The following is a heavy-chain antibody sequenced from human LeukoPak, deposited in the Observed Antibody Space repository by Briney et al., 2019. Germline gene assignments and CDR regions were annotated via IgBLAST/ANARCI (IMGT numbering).Heavy chain of an antibody. Sequence: AASVKVSCKASGYTFTGYYMHWVRQAPGQGLEWMGWINPNSGGTNYAQKFQGWVTMTRDTSISTAYMELSRLRSDDTAVYYCARGVYCSGGSCYSESWYFQHWGQGTLVTVSS. V-gene: IGHV1-2*04. CDR1: GYTFTGYY. J-gene: IGHJ1*01. D-gene: IGHD2-15*01. CDR2: INPNSGGT. CDR3: ARGVYCSGGSCYSESWYFQH.